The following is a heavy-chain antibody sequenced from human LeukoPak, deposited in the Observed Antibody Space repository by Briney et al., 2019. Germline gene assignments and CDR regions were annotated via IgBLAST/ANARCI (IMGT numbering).Heavy chain of an antibody. CDR3: ATDLHTYSGSYDY. V-gene: IGHV1-8*02. D-gene: IGHD1-26*01. J-gene: IGHJ4*02. CDR1: GYTFTSYD. CDR2: MNPNSGNT. Sequence: GASVKVSCKASGYTFTSYDINWVRQATGQGLEWMGWMNPNSGNTGYAQKFQGRVTMTEDTSTDTAYMELSSLRSEDTAVYYCATDLHTYSGSYDYWGQGTLVTVSS.